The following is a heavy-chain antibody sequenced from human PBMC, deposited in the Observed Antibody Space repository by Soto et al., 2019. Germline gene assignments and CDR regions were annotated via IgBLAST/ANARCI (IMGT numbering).Heavy chain of an antibody. V-gene: IGHV1-69*05. J-gene: IGHJ6*02. Sequence: QVQLVQSGSEVKKPGSSVKVSCKVSGGGTFSTSAVSWVRQAPGQGLEWMGGIIPVFRAPDYAQKFQGRTAITPEESARKVFVQLIGLGFEETALDYCVRVRDSPPSGGNSYASMDFWGQGPTVTVSS. CDR1: GGGTFSTSA. D-gene: IGHD1-7*01. CDR3: VRVRDSPPSGGNSYASMDF. CDR2: IIPVFRAP.